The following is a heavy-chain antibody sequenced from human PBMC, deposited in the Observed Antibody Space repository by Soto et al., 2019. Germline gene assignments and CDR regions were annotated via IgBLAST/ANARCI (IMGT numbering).Heavy chain of an antibody. D-gene: IGHD3-9*01. CDR2: IYYSGTT. V-gene: IGHV4-39*01. Sequence: SETLSLTCTVSGDSITSNSYFWAWIRQPPGKGLEWIGSIYYSGTTYHNPSLKSRVTISVDRSNNQFSLKLTSVTAADTAVYYCARHFSVDHFDYWGQGALVTVAS. CDR1: GDSITSNSYF. CDR3: ARHFSVDHFDY. J-gene: IGHJ4*02.